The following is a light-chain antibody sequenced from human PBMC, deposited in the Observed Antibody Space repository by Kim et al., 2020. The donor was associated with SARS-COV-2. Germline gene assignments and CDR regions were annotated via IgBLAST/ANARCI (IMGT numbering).Light chain of an antibody. J-gene: IGKJ2*01. V-gene: IGKV3-20*01. CDR3: QRYGSSPYT. CDR1: QSVGTY. CDR2: GAS. Sequence: EIVLTQSPGTLSLSPGERATLSCRASQSVGTYLAWYQQRPGQAPRLLMYGASMRATGTPDRFSGSGSGTDFTLTISRLEPEDFAVYYCQRYGSSPYTFGQGTKLEI.